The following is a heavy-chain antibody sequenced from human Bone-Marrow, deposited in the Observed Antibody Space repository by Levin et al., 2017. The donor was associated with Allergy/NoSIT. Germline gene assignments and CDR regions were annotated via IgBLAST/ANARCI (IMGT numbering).Heavy chain of an antibody. CDR2: IRGKDYGGTI. J-gene: IGHJ4*02. Sequence: GGSLRLSCTASGFPFGDYAMTWFRQAPGKGLEWVGFIRGKDYGGTIEIAASVNGRFTISRDDSKNIAYLQMNSLKTEDTAVYYCTRSFAPPSAYWGQGTLVTVSS. D-gene: IGHD3-10*01. V-gene: IGHV3-49*03. CDR3: TRSFAPPSAY. CDR1: GFPFGDYA.